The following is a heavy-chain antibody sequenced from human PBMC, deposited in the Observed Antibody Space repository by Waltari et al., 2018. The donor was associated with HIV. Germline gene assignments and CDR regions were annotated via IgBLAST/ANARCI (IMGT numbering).Heavy chain of an antibody. CDR2: IPYYGTDE. CDR3: AKDLKARGIDPSLLDT. J-gene: IGHJ1*01. V-gene: IGHV3-30*02. CDR1: GFSFSTFG. Sequence: VRLVESGGGVIQPGGSLRLSCAASGFSFSTFGLHWVRQAPGRGVEWLAFIPYYGTDEYYLASVKARFTISRDNSKNTLFLQMSGLRTDDTAYYFCAKDLKARGIDPSLLDTWGQGTLVTVSS. D-gene: IGHD3-10*01.